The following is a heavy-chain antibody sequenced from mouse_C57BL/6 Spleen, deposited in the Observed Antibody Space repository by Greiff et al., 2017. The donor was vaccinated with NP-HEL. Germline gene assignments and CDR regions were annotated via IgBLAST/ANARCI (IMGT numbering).Heavy chain of an antibody. Sequence: QVQLQQSGAELVKPGASVKISCKASGYAFSSYWMNWVKQRPGKGLEWIGQIYPGDGDTNYNGKFKGKATLTADKSSSTAYMQLSSLTSEDSAVYFCAREGVTGTGYYFDYWGQGTTLTVSS. J-gene: IGHJ2*01. CDR1: GYAFSSYW. D-gene: IGHD4-1*01. CDR3: AREGVTGTGYYFDY. CDR2: IYPGDGDT. V-gene: IGHV1-80*01.